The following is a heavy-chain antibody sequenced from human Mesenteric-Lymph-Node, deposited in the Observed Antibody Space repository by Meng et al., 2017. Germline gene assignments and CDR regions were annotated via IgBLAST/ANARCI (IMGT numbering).Heavy chain of an antibody. CDR3: ARTIGGADIVVVPAAYYFDY. CDR1: GGSFSGYY. Sequence: QVQLQQWGAGLLKPSETLSLTCAVYGGSFSGYYWSWIRQPPGKGLEWIGEINHSGSTNYNPSLKSRVTISVDTSKNQFSLKLSSVTAADTAVYYCARTIGGADIVVVPAAYYFDYLGQGTLVTVSS. CDR2: INHSGST. V-gene: IGHV4-34*01. D-gene: IGHD2-2*01. J-gene: IGHJ4*02.